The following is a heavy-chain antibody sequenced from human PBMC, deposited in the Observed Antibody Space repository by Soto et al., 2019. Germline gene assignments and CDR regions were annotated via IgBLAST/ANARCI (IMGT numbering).Heavy chain of an antibody. J-gene: IGHJ6*02. CDR1: GFTFSSYG. CDR3: ARAQVVVITYYYGMDV. CDR2: IPNAGSNK. D-gene: IGHD3-22*01. V-gene: IGHV3-30*04. Sequence: GGSLRLSCAASGFTFSSYGMHWVRQAPGQGLEWVAAIPNAGSNKYYADSVKGRFTISRDNSKNTLYLQMNSPRAEDTAVYYCARAQVVVITYYYGMDVWGQG.